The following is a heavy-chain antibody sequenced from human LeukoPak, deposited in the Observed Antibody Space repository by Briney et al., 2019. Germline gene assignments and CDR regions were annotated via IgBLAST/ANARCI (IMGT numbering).Heavy chain of an antibody. J-gene: IGHJ4*02. CDR2: IGGSGGST. CDR3: AKAGIGGSSLYYFDH. Sequence: GGSLRLSCAASGFTFSSYAMYWVRQAPGKGLEWVSAIGGSGGSTYYADSVKGRFTISRDNSKNTLYLQMNSLRAEDTAVYYCAKAGIGGSSLYYFDHWGQGTLVTVSS. CDR1: GFTFSSYA. V-gene: IGHV3-23*01. D-gene: IGHD6-6*01.